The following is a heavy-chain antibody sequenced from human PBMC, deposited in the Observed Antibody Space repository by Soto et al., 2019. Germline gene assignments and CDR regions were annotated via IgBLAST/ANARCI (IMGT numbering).Heavy chain of an antibody. V-gene: IGHV1-69*13. Sequence: AASVKVSFKASGGPFSSYAISLVRQAPGQGLEWMGGIIPIFGTANYAQKFQGRVTITADESTSTAYMELSSLRSEDTAVYYCARDNAIHCSSTSCHIRGMDVWGQGTTVTVSS. D-gene: IGHD2-2*01. J-gene: IGHJ6*02. CDR3: ARDNAIHCSSTSCHIRGMDV. CDR1: GGPFSSYA. CDR2: IIPIFGTA.